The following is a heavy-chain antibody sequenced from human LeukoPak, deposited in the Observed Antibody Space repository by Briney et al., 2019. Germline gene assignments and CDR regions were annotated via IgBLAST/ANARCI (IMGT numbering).Heavy chain of an antibody. J-gene: IGHJ4*02. CDR1: GGTFSSYA. Sequence: ASVKVSCKASGGTFSSYAISWVRQAPGRGLEWMGGIIPIFGTANYAQKFQGRVTITADESTSTAYMELSSLRSEDTAVYYCASGRDGYNYYFDYWGQGTLVTVSS. D-gene: IGHD5-24*01. CDR3: ASGRDGYNYYFDY. CDR2: IIPIFGTA. V-gene: IGHV1-69*13.